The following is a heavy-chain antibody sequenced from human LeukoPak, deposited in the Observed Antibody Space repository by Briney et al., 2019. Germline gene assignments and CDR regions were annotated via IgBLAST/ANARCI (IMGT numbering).Heavy chain of an antibody. CDR3: AKDYSCGFDY. CDR2: IRYEGNIK. Sequence: GGSLWLSCAASASSFRNNGMHWVRQAPGKGLEWVAFIRYEGNIKSYADSVTGRFTISRDKFNNILYLRMNSLRAEDTAVYYCAKDYSCGFDYWGQGAQVTVSA. CDR1: ASSFRNNG. J-gene: IGHJ4*02. D-gene: IGHD3-22*01. V-gene: IGHV3-30*02.